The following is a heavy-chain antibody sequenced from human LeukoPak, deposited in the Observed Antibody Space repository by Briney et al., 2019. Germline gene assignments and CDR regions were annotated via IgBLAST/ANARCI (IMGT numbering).Heavy chain of an antibody. Sequence: SETLSLTCDVSGYSISRGYYWGWIRQPPGKGLEWIGSIYHSVSTYYNPSLKTRVTISIDTSKNQFALKLRSVTAADTAVYYCARNSVLTMYPISEEGWFDPWGQGTLVTVSS. CDR2: IYHSVST. V-gene: IGHV4-38-2*01. CDR3: ARNSVLTMYPISEEGWFDP. D-gene: IGHD2-8*01. CDR1: GYSISRGYY. J-gene: IGHJ5*02.